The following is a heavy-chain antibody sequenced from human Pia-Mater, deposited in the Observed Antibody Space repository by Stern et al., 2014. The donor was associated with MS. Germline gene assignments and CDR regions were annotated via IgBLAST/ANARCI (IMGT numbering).Heavy chain of an antibody. CDR2: IIPIFGAA. CDR3: ARGAYCGGDCYWGWFDS. CDR1: GGTFSDNA. V-gene: IGHV1-69*01. J-gene: IGHJ5*01. Sequence: VQLVESGAEVKKPGSSVKVSCKVSGGTFSDNAFSWVRQAPGQGLEWMGGIIPIFGAADYAQNFQGRVTITADESTRTVYMEMSSLRSEDTAVYHCARGAYCGGDCYWGWFDSWGQGTLVTVSS. D-gene: IGHD2-21*02.